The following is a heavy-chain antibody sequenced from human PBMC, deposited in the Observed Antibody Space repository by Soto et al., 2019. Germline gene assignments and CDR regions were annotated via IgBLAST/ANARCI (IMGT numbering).Heavy chain of an antibody. V-gene: IGHV1-3*05. D-gene: IGHD1-20*01. J-gene: IGHJ4*02. CDR3: ARGITLPTPLDY. CDR2: INAGNGNT. CDR1: GYTFTSYA. Sequence: QVQLVQSGAEEKKPGASVKVSCKASGYTFTSYAMHWVRQAPGQRLEWMGWINAGNGNTKYSQKFQGRVTITRDTSARIAYMELSSLRSEDTAVYYCARGITLPTPLDYWGQGTLVTVSS.